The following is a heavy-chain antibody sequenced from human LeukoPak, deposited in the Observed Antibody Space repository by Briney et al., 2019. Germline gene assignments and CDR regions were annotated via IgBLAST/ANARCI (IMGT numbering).Heavy chain of an antibody. CDR3: ARAGYCSGGSCYVWYFDL. CDR1: GGSISTSNYY. D-gene: IGHD2-15*01. V-gene: IGHV4-39*07. J-gene: IGHJ2*01. CDR2: IFYSGST. Sequence: SETLSLTCTVSGGSISTSNYYWGWIRQPPGKGLEWIGNIFYSGSTYYSPSLKSRVTISLDTSRNQFSLKLSSVTAADTAVYYCARAGYCSGGSCYVWYFDLWGRGTLVTVSS.